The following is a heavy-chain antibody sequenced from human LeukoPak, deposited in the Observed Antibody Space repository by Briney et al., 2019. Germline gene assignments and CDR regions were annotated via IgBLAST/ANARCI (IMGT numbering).Heavy chain of an antibody. CDR3: ARAYCGGDCYPASFDY. V-gene: IGHV1-69*05. J-gene: IGHJ4*02. CDR1: GGTFSSYA. D-gene: IGHD2-21*02. CDR2: IIPIFGTA. Sequence: SVKVSCKASGGTFSSYAISWVRQAPGQGLEWMGRIIPIFGTANYAQKFQGRVTITTDESTSTAYMELSSLRSEDTAVYYCARAYCGGDCYPASFDYWGQGTLVTVSS.